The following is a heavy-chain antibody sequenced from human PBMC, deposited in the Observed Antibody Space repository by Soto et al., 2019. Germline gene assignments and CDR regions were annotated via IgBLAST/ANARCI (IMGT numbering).Heavy chain of an antibody. CDR1: GFTFSSYA. V-gene: IGHV3-23*04. CDR2: ISGSGGST. D-gene: IGHD3-22*01. J-gene: IGHJ4*02. CDR3: AKGYPYYYDSSGYYDY. Sequence: EVQLVESGGGLVQPGGSLRLSCAASGFTFSSYAMSWVRQAPGKGLEWVSAISGSGGSTYYADSVKGRFTISRDNSKNTLYLQMNSLRAEDTAVYYCAKGYPYYYDSSGYYDYWGQGTLVTVSS.